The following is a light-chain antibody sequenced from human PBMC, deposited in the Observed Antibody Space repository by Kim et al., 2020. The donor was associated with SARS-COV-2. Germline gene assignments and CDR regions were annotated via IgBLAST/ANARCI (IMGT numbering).Light chain of an antibody. V-gene: IGLV3-21*04. Sequence: APGETAGLTWGGNRIGSKSVHWYQQKPGQAPVVVIYYDSDRPSGIPERFSGSNSGNTATLTISSVEAGDEADYYCQVWDTDNDHYVFATGTKVTVL. CDR1: RIGSKS. CDR3: QVWDTDNDHYV. CDR2: YDS. J-gene: IGLJ1*01.